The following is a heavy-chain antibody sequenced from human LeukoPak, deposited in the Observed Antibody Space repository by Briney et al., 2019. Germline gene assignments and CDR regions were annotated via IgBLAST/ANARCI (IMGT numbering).Heavy chain of an antibody. CDR2: FDPEDGET. Sequence: ASVKVSCKASGGTFSSYAISWVRQAPGKGLEWMGGFDPEDGETIYAQKFQGRVTMTEDTSTDTAYMELSSLRSEDTAVYYCATGHLPYAPFDYWGQGTLVTVSS. J-gene: IGHJ4*02. D-gene: IGHD3-16*01. V-gene: IGHV1-24*01. CDR1: GGTFSSYA. CDR3: ATGHLPYAPFDY.